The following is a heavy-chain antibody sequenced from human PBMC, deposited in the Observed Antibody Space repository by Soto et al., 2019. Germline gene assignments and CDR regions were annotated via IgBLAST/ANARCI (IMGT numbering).Heavy chain of an antibody. CDR2: IYYSGST. J-gene: IGHJ4*02. D-gene: IGHD3-22*01. CDR1: GGSISSGGYY. Sequence: QVQLQESGPGLVKPSQALSLTCTVSGGSISSGGYYWSWIRQHPGKGLEWIGYIYYSGSTYYNPSLKSRVTISVDTSKNQFSLKLSSVTAADTAVYYCAREVRVYYDSSGGHFDYWGQGTLVTVSS. V-gene: IGHV4-31*03. CDR3: AREVRVYYDSSGGHFDY.